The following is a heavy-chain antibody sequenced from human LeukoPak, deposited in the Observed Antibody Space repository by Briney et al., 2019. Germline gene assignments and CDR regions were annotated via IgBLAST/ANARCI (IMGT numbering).Heavy chain of an antibody. CDR2: IYNTWST. Sequence: SETLSLTCTVSGGSISIYYWNWIRQPAGKGLEWIGRIYNTWSTNYIPSLKSRVTMSVDTSNNRLSLNLSPVTAADTAVYYCARDGGGTGRPFDFWGQGTLVTVSS. CDR3: ARDGGGTGRPFDF. CDR1: GGSISIYY. J-gene: IGHJ4*02. D-gene: IGHD1-26*01. V-gene: IGHV4-4*07.